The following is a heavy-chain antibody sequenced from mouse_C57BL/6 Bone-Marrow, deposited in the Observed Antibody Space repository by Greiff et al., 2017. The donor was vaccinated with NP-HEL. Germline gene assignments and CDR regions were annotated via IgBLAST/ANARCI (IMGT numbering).Heavy chain of an antibody. V-gene: IGHV1-69*01. CDR3: ARGDY. J-gene: IGHJ2*01. Sequence: QVQLQQPGAELVMPGASVKLSCKASGYTFTSYWMHWVKQRPGQGLEWIGEIDPSDSYTNYNQKFKGKATLTVDKSSSTAYMQLSSLTSEDSAVDYCARGDYWGQGTTLTVSS. CDR2: IDPSDSYT. CDR1: GYTFTSYW.